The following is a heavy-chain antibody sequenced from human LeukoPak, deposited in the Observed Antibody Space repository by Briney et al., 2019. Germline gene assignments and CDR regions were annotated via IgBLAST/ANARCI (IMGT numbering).Heavy chain of an antibody. V-gene: IGHV1-8*01. CDR3: ARDFCSSTSCFYDP. Sequence: ASVKVPCKASGYTFTSYDINWVRQATGQGLEWMGWMNPNSGNTGYAQKFQGRVTMTRNTSISTAYMELSSLRSEDTAVYYCARDFCSSTSCFYDPWGQGTLVTVSS. CDR2: MNPNSGNT. J-gene: IGHJ5*02. D-gene: IGHD2-2*01. CDR1: GYTFTSYD.